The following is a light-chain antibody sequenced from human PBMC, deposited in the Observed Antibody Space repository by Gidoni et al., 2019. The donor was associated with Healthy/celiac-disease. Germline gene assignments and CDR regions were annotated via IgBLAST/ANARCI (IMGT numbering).Light chain of an antibody. CDR3: QQSYSTPFT. Sequence: DIQMIQSPSSLSASVGDRVTITCRASQSISSYLHWYQQKPGKAPKLLIYAASSLQSGVPSRFSGSGSGTDFTLTISSLQPEDFATYYCQQSYSTPFTFGGGTKVEIK. V-gene: IGKV1-39*01. CDR2: AAS. CDR1: QSISSY. J-gene: IGKJ4*01.